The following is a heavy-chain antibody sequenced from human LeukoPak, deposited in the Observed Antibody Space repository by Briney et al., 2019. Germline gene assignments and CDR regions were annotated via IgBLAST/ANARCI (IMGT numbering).Heavy chain of an antibody. V-gene: IGHV3-21*01. Sequence: GRSLRLSCAASGFTFSSYSMNWLRQAPGKGLEWVSSISSSSSYIYYADSVKGRFTISRDNAKNSLYLQMNSLRAEDTAVYYCARDNSGSYFDYWGQGTLVTVSS. CDR1: GFTFSSYS. CDR2: ISSSSSYI. D-gene: IGHD1-26*01. CDR3: ARDNSGSYFDY. J-gene: IGHJ4*02.